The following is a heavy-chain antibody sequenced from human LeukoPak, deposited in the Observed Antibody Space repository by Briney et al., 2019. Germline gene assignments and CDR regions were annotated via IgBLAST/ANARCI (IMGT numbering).Heavy chain of an antibody. CDR2: ISYDGSNK. J-gene: IGHJ3*02. V-gene: IGHV3-30*04. CDR1: GFAFSSYA. D-gene: IGHD1-26*01. CDR3: ARSSFQWELLALDAFDI. Sequence: GGSLRLSCAASGFAFSSYAMHWVRQAPGKGLEWVAVISYDGSNKYYADSVKGRFTISRDNSKNTLYLQMNSLRAEDTAVYYCARSSFQWELLALDAFDIWGQGTMVTVSS.